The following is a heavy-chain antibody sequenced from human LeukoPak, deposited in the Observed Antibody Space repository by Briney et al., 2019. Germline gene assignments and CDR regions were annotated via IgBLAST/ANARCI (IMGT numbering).Heavy chain of an antibody. D-gene: IGHD2-2*02. CDR2: TYSGGNT. V-gene: IGHV3-53*01. CDR1: GFTVTSNH. Sequence: GGSLRLSCAASGFTVTSNHMSWVRQAPGKGLEWDSVTYSGGNTYYADSVKGRFTISRDNSKNTLNLQMNSLRAEDTAVYYCARAYCNSISCYTFDYWGQGTLVTVSS. J-gene: IGHJ4*02. CDR3: ARAYCNSISCYTFDY.